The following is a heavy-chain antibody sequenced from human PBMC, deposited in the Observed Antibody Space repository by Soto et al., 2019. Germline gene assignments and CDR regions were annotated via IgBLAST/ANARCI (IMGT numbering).Heavy chain of an antibody. CDR1: GGPMRTYY. Sequence: QVQLQESGPGLVKPSETLSLTCTISGGPMRTYYCSWFRQPPGQGLEWIGYMGYNGYTSYNPSLSGRVTISLDTSKKQFSLILRSVTAAETALYFFARQGFGELHGLVDVWGQGTTVTVSS. CDR2: MGYNGYT. J-gene: IGHJ6*02. CDR3: ARQGFGELHGLVDV. V-gene: IGHV4-59*08. D-gene: IGHD3-10*01.